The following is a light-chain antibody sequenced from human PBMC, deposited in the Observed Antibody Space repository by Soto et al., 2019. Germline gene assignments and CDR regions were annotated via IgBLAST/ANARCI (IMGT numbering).Light chain of an antibody. Sequence: QSALTQDASVSGSPGQSITISCTGTSSDVGGFNYVSWYQQHPGKAPKLMIYEVFTRPSGVSNRFSGSKSGNTASLTISALQAEDEADYYCTSWTSTSTYVFGSGTKVTVL. J-gene: IGLJ1*01. CDR2: EVF. CDR1: SSDVGGFNY. CDR3: TSWTSTSTYV. V-gene: IGLV2-14*03.